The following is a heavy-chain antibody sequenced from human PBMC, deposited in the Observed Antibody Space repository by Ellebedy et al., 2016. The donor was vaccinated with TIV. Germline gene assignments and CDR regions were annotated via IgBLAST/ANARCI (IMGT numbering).Heavy chain of an antibody. CDR1: GYTFTNYY. Sequence: AASVKVSCKASGYTFTNYYMHWVRQAPGQGLEWMGIIEPSGGTTNYAQKFQGRVNVTRDTSTSTVYMELRSLRSEDTAVYYCAREDLLPSSSSHHYGIDVWGQGTTVTVSS. D-gene: IGHD6-6*01. J-gene: IGHJ6*02. V-gene: IGHV1-46*01. CDR3: AREDLLPSSSSHHYGIDV. CDR2: IEPSGGTT.